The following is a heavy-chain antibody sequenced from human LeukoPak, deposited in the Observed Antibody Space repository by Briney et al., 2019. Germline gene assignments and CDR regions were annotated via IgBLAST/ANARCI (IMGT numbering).Heavy chain of an antibody. CDR2: IYNSGST. CDR1: GGSISIYY. CDR3: VRDRELTY. V-gene: IGHV4-59*03. Sequence: SETLSLTCTVSGGSISIYYWGWFGQPPGKGLEWIGYIYNSGSTNYNPSLKSRVTISVDTSKNQFSLKLTSVTAADTAVYYCVRDRELTYWGQGTLVTVSS. D-gene: IGHD3-10*01. J-gene: IGHJ4*02.